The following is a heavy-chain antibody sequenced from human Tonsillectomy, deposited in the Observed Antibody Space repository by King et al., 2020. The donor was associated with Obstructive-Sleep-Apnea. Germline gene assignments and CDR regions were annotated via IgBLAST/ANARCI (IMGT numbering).Heavy chain of an antibody. V-gene: IGHV4-30-4*01. Sequence: VQLQESGPGLVKPSQTLSLTCTVSGGSLSSGDYYWSWIRQPPGKGLEWSGYIYYTGTTYYNPTLKSRISISVDTSKNQFSLKLSSVTAADRSVYYCARVNFDILTGYHTPFDYWGPRTLVTVSS. D-gene: IGHD3-9*01. CDR1: GGSLSSGDYY. J-gene: IGHJ4*02. CDR2: IYYTGTT. CDR3: ARVNFDILTGYHTPFDY.